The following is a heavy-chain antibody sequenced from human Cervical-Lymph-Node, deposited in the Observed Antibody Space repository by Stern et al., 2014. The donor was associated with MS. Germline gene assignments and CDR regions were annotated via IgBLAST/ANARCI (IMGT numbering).Heavy chain of an antibody. CDR3: ASPTGH. Sequence: VQLVESGPGLVTASQTLSLTCTVSGGSVSTEGYYLSWIRQLPGKGLEWIGYIHYSGNTHYNPSLKSRVTISVDTSKNQFALKLNSVTAADTAVYYCASPTGHWGQGALVTVSS. V-gene: IGHV4-31*03. D-gene: IGHD1-1*01. CDR2: IHYSGNT. CDR1: GGSVSTEGYY. J-gene: IGHJ1*01.